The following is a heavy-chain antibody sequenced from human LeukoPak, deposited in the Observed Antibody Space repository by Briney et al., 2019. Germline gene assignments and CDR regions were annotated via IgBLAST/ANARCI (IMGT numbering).Heavy chain of an antibody. J-gene: IGHJ4*02. CDR3: ARDLHELELYYFDS. Sequence: SQTLSLTRDISGDTVSSNSAAWSWIRQSPPRGLEWLGRTYYRSKWFNDYAMSVKGRMTINPDTSKNQFSLQLNSVTPEDTAVYYCARDLHELELYYFDSWGQGTLVIVSS. V-gene: IGHV6-1*01. CDR1: GDTVSSNSAA. CDR2: TYYRSKWFN. D-gene: IGHD1-7*01.